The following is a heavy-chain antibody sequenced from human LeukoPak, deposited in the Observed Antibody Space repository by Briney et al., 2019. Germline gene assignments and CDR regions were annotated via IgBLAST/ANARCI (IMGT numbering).Heavy chain of an antibody. CDR3: AKDVANYSDRSGYPNAFDI. CDR2: ISGNSGII. V-gene: IGHV3-9*01. Sequence: SLRLSCAASGFTFDVYAMHWVREGPGGGLERVSGISGNSGIIGYADSVKGRFTISRDNAKKSLYLQMNSLRAEDTALYYCAKDVANYSDRSGYPNAFDIWGKGPMVTVSS. CDR1: GFTFDVYA. D-gene: IGHD3-22*01. J-gene: IGHJ3*02.